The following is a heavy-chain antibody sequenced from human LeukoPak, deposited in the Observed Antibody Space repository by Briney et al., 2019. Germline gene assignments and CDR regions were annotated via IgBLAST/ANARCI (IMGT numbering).Heavy chain of an antibody. D-gene: IGHD1-1*01. CDR1: GGSISGYY. Sequence: SETLSLTCTVSGGSISGYYWTWIRQPPGKGLEYIGYIYYSGSTNHNPSLKSRVTISVDTSKNQFSLKPSSVTAADTAVYYCARGRYTFDYWGQGTLVTVSS. J-gene: IGHJ4*02. V-gene: IGHV4-59*01. CDR3: ARGRYTFDY. CDR2: IYYSGST.